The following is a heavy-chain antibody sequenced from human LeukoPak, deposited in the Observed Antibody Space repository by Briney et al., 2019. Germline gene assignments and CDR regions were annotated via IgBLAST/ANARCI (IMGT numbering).Heavy chain of an antibody. CDR1: GFTFNNYA. V-gene: IGHV3-23*01. CDR3: AKDRGFQPDAFDI. CDR2: LSGGGSTT. Sequence: GGSLRLSCAASGFTFNNYAMGWVRQAPGKGLEWVSSLSGGGSTTYYADSMKGRFTISRDNSKNTLYLQMNSLRAEDTAVYFCAKDRGFQPDAFDIWGQGTMVTVSS. D-gene: IGHD2-2*01. J-gene: IGHJ3*02.